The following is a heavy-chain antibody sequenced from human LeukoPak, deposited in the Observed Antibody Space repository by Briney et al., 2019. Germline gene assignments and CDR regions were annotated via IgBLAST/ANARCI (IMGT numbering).Heavy chain of an antibody. CDR3: ARDHYHKIHSVMVTAPDY. D-gene: IGHD2-21*02. CDR1: GYTLTAYN. Sequence: GASVKVSCKASGYTLTAYNLHWVRQAPGQRLEWLGMINPSGDDPKYAQKFQGRVTVTRDTSTSTVYMELSSLRSEDTAVYYCARDHYHKIHSVMVTAPDYWGQGTLVIVSS. V-gene: IGHV1-46*01. CDR2: INPSGDDP. J-gene: IGHJ4*02.